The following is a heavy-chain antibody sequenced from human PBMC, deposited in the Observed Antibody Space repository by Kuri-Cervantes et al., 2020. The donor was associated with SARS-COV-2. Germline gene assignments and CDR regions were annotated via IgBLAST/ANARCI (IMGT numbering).Heavy chain of an antibody. CDR2: IIPIFGTA. Sequence: SVKVSCKASGGTFSSYAISWVRQAPGQGHEWMGGIIPIFGTANYAQKFQGRVTITADESTSTAYMELSSLRSEDTAVYYCASLGDAGDLSPPFDYWGQGTLVTVSS. CDR1: GGTFSSYA. D-gene: IGHD3-16*01. V-gene: IGHV1-69*13. J-gene: IGHJ4*02. CDR3: ASLGDAGDLSPPFDY.